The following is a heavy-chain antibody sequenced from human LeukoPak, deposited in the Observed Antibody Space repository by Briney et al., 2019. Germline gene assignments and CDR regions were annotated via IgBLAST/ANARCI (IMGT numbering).Heavy chain of an antibody. D-gene: IGHD5-18*01. J-gene: IGHJ4*02. CDR3: AISVDTFDY. V-gene: IGHV1-2*02. CDR2: INLNSGGT. Sequence: ASVKVSCKASGYTFTGYYIHWVRPAPGPGLEWMGWINLNSGGTNYAQKLQGRVTITRDTTPSTAYVELSRPRLDDTPVYICAISVDTFDYWGQGTLVTVSS. CDR1: GYTFTGYY.